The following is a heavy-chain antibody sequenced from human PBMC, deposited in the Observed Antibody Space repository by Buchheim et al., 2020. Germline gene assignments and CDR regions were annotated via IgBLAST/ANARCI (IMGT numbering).Heavy chain of an antibody. CDR2: ISSSGSTI. CDR3: ATLISSESPGDYYYYGMDV. Sequence: EVQLLESGGGLVQPGGSLRLSCAASGFTFSDYVMNWVRQAPGKGLEWVSYISSSGSTIYYADSVKGRFTISRDNAKNSLYLQMNSLRAEDTAVYYCATLISSESPGDYYYYGMDVWGQGTT. J-gene: IGHJ6*02. D-gene: IGHD3-10*01. CDR1: GFTFSDYV. V-gene: IGHV3-48*03.